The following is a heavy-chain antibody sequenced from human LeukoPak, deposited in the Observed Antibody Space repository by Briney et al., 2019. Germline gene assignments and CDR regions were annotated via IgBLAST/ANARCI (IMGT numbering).Heavy chain of an antibody. D-gene: IGHD3-10*01. CDR3: ARDWHLLWFGELSPSYMDV. V-gene: IGHV3-48*03. Sequence: GGSLRLSCAASGFIFSNYGMHWVRQAPGKGLEWVSYISSSGSTIYYADSVKGRFTISRDNAKNSLYLQMNSLRAEDTAVYYCARDWHLLWFGELSPSYMDVWGKGTTVTISS. J-gene: IGHJ6*03. CDR1: GFIFSNYG. CDR2: ISSSGSTI.